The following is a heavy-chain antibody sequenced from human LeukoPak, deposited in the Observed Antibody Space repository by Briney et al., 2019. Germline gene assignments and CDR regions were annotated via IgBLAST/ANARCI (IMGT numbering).Heavy chain of an antibody. D-gene: IGHD4-23*01. V-gene: IGHV4-31*03. CDR3: ARGPVIPGTVEYYDY. J-gene: IGHJ4*02. Sequence: PSQTLSLTCTVSGGSISSGGYYWSWIRQHPGKGLEWIGYIYYSGSTNYNPSLKSRVIISVDTSKHQFSLKLSSETAADTAVYYCARGPVIPGTVEYYDYWGQGTLVTVSS. CDR2: IYYSGST. CDR1: GGSISSGGYY.